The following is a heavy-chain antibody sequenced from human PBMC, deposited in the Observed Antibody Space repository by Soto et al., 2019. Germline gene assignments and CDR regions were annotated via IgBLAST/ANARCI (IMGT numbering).Heavy chain of an antibody. D-gene: IGHD6-19*01. Sequence: ETLSLTCTVSGGSISSYYWIWIRQPPGKGLEWIGYIYYSGSTNYNPSLKSRVTISVDTSKNQFSLKLSSVAAADTAVYYCARMRDSSGWYSFDHWGQGTLVTVSS. CDR2: IYYSGST. V-gene: IGHV4-59*01. CDR3: ARMRDSSGWYSFDH. J-gene: IGHJ4*02. CDR1: GGSISSYY.